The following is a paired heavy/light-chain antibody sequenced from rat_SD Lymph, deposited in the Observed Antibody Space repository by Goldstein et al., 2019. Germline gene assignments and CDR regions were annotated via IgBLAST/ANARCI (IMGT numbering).Heavy chain of an antibody. J-gene: IGHJ2*01. D-gene: IGHD1-6*01. CDR2: ISYSGST. Sequence: EVQLQESGPGLVKPSQSLSLTCSVTGYSITSNYWGWIRKFPGNKMEWMGYISYSGSTSYNPSLKSRISITRDTSKNQFFLQLNSVTTEDTATYYCARSRDVYYGLLLRTSYYFDYWGQGVMVTVSS. CDR3: ARSRDVYYGLLLRTSYYFDY. V-gene: IGHV3-1*01. CDR1: GYSITSNY.
Light chain of an antibody. Sequence: DIQMTQSPASLSASLGETVTIECRASEDIYNGLAWYQQKPGKSPQLLIYNANSLHTGVPSRFSGSGSGTQYSLKINSLQSEDVASYFCQQYYNYLWTFGGGTKLELK. J-gene: IGKJ1*01. CDR3: QQYYNYLWT. CDR2: NAN. V-gene: IGKV12S34*01. CDR1: EDIYNG.